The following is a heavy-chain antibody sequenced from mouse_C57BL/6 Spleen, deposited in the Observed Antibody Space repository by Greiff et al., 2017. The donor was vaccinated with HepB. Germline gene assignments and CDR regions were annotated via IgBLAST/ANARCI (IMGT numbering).Heavy chain of an antibody. Sequence: EVQVVESGPVLVKPGASVKMSCKASGYTFTDYYMNWVKQSHGKSLEWIGVINPYNGGTSYNQKFKGKATLTVDKSSSTAYIELNSLTSEDSAVYYCARERNWDDAMDYWGQGTSVTVSS. V-gene: IGHV1-19*01. CDR3: ARERNWDDAMDY. CDR1: GYTFTDYY. J-gene: IGHJ4*01. D-gene: IGHD4-1*01. CDR2: INPYNGGT.